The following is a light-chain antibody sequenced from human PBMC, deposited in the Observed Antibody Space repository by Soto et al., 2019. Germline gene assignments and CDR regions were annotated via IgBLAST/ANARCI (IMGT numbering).Light chain of an antibody. CDR1: QSISSY. V-gene: IGKV1-5*01. CDR2: DAS. CDR3: QQYNSLLPT. Sequence: DIQMTQSPSSLSASVGDRVTITCRASQSISSYLNWYQQKPGKAPKLLIYDASSLESGVPSRFSGSGFGTEYTLTISSLQPGDFATYYCQQYNSLLPTFGQGTKLEIK. J-gene: IGKJ2*01.